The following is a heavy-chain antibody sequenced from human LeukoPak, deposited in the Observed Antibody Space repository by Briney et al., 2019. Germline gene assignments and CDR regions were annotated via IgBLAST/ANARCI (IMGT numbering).Heavy chain of an antibody. D-gene: IGHD6-6*01. V-gene: IGHV3-30*04. CDR2: ISDDGSNK. Sequence: GRSLRLSCAASGFSFTNYSVHWVRQAPGKGLEWVALISDDGSNKYYADSVKGRFTISRDNAKNTLYLQMSSLRSEDTAVYYCARTYGSSADAFDIWGQGTMVIVSS. CDR3: ARTYGSSADAFDI. J-gene: IGHJ3*02. CDR1: GFSFTNYS.